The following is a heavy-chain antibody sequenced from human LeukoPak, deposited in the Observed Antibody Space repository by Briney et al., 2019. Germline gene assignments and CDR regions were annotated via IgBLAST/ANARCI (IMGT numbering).Heavy chain of an antibody. CDR1: GFTFSSYG. Sequence: GGSLRLSCAASGFTFSSYGMHWVRQAPGKGLEWVAVISYDGSNKYYAESVKGRFTISRDNSKNTLYLQMNSMRAEDTAVYYCAKDPDYLGSGSYYAFDYWGQGTLVTVSS. J-gene: IGHJ4*02. D-gene: IGHD3-10*01. CDR3: AKDPDYLGSGSYYAFDY. CDR2: ISYDGSNK. V-gene: IGHV3-30*18.